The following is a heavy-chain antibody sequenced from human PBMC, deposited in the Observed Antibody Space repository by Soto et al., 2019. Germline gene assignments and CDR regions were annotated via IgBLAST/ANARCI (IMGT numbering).Heavy chain of an antibody. Sequence: SVKVSCKASGGTFSSYAISWVRQAPGQGLEWMGGIIPIFGTANYAQKFQGRVTITADESTSTAYMELSSLRSEDTAVYYCARWGAIVVVTATNDAFDIWGQGTMVTV. D-gene: IGHD2-21*02. CDR3: ARWGAIVVVTATNDAFDI. CDR2: IIPIFGTA. V-gene: IGHV1-69*13. CDR1: GGTFSSYA. J-gene: IGHJ3*02.